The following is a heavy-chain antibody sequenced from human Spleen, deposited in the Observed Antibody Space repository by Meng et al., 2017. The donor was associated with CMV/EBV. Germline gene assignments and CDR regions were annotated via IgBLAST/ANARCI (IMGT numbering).Heavy chain of an antibody. CDR3: ARGTVVGYYFDY. CDR1: GFTFSNYV. V-gene: IGHV3-30-3*01. J-gene: IGHJ4*02. CDR2: ILYDGSNK. Sequence: GESLKISCAASGFTFSNYVMHWVRQVPGKGLEWVAVILYDGSNKDYADSVKGRFTISRDNSKNTLYLQMNSLRAEDTAVYYCARGTVVGYYFDYWGQGTLVTVSS. D-gene: IGHD4-23*01.